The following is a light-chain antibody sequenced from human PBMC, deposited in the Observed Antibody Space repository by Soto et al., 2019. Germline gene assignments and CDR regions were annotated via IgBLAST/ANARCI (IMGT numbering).Light chain of an antibody. CDR1: QSVSSSY. CDR3: QQYGSSPRLT. V-gene: IGKV3-20*01. Sequence: EIVLTQSPGTLSLSPEERATLSCRASQSVSSSYLAWYQQKPRQAPRLLIYGASSRATGIPDRFSGSGSGTDFTLTISRLEPEDFAVYYCQQYGSSPRLTFGGGTTVALK. CDR2: GAS. J-gene: IGKJ4*01.